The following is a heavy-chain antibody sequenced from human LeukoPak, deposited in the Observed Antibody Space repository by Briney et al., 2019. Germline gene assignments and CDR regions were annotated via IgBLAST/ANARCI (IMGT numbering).Heavy chain of an antibody. Sequence: ASVKVSCKASGYTFTSYDINWVRQATGQGLEWMGWMNPNSGNTGCAQKFQGGVTMTRNTSISTAYMELSSLRSEDTAVYYCARDGSGSYYLPIYYYYGMDVWGQGTTVTVSS. J-gene: IGHJ6*02. CDR2: MNPNSGNT. CDR3: ARDGSGSYYLPIYYYYGMDV. CDR1: GYTFTSYD. D-gene: IGHD3-10*01. V-gene: IGHV1-8*01.